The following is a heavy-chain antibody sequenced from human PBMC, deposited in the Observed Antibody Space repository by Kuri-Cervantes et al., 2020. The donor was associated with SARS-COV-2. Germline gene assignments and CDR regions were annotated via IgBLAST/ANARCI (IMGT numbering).Heavy chain of an antibody. D-gene: IGHD3-10*01. CDR2: INPNSGGT. Sequence: ASVKVSCKASGYTFTGYYMHWVRQAPGQGLEWMGWINPNSGGTNYAQKFQGWVAMTRDTSLSTAYMELSRLRSDDTAVYYCAGGGGVRGFMVLFQWRGAGPLDFWGQGTLVTVSS. CDR3: AGGGGVRGFMVLFQWRGAGPLDF. CDR1: GYTFTGYY. J-gene: IGHJ4*02. V-gene: IGHV1-2*04.